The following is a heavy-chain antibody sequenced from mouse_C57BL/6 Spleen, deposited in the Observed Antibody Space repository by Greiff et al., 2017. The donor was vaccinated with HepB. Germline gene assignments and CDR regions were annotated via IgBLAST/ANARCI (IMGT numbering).Heavy chain of an antibody. Sequence: EVMLVESGGGLVKPGGSLKLSCAASGFTFSSYAMSWVRQTPEKRLEWVATISDGGSYTYYPDNVKGRFTISRDNAKNNLYLQMSHLKSEDTAMYYCARGDGYIAWFAYWGQGTLVTVSA. CDR2: ISDGGSYT. D-gene: IGHD2-3*01. J-gene: IGHJ3*01. CDR3: ARGDGYIAWFAY. V-gene: IGHV5-4*03. CDR1: GFTFSSYA.